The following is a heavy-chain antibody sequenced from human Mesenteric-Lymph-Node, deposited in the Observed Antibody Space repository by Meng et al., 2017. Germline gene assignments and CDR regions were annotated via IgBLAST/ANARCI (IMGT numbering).Heavy chain of an antibody. CDR2: IYYTGST. V-gene: IGHV4-59*12. CDR1: GDSMSNSY. CDR3: VKADPDRTTMVPGLLITSNWFDP. J-gene: IGHJ5*02. Sequence: SETLSLTCTVSGDSMSNSYWSWVRQPPGKGLEWIGYIYYTGSTNYNPSLKSRVTISVDTSKNQFSLKLSSVTAADSAIYYCVKADPDRTTMVPGLLITSNWFDPWGQGILVTVSS. D-gene: IGHD3-10*01.